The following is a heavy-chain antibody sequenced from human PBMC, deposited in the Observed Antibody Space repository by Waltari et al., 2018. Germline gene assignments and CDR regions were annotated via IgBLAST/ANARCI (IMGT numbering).Heavy chain of an antibody. CDR2: INPKSGGT. V-gene: IGHV1-2*02. J-gene: IGHJ6*02. Sequence: QVQLVQSGAEMKKPGDSMRVSGKASGYTFTDYQIYWVRQAPGQGLEWVGWINPKSGGTNYAQKLQGRVTMTRDTSISTAYMELTSLTFDDAAVYYCTRNYNGLGVWGQGTTVTVSS. CDR1: GYTFTDYQ. CDR3: TRNYNGLGV. D-gene: IGHD3-10*01.